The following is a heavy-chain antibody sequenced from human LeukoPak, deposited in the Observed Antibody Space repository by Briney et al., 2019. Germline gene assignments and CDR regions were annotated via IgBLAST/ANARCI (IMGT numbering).Heavy chain of an antibody. CDR2: TSSSSSTI. D-gene: IGHD2-15*01. J-gene: IGHJ6*03. CDR1: GFTFSSYS. Sequence: GGSLRLSCAASGFTFSSYSMNWVRQAPGKGLEWVSYTSSSSSTIYYADSVKGRFTISRDNAKNSLYLQMNSLRDEDTAVYYCARQCSGGSCYLVNSYMNVWGKGTTVTVSS. CDR3: ARQCSGGSCYLVNSYMNV. V-gene: IGHV3-48*02.